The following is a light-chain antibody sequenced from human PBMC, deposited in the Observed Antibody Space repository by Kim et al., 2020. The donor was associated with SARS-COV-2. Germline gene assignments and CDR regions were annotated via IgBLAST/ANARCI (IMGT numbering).Light chain of an antibody. Sequence: ASVGASFIITCRAIQTVKKWLAWYQQTPGIAPKLLIYAASTLQRGVPARFSGSGFGTEFTLTISSLQPDDFATYYCQQLNTYSKTFGPGTRVEIK. CDR3: QQLNTYSKT. V-gene: IGKV1-5*01. J-gene: IGKJ1*01. CDR2: AAS. CDR1: QTVKKW.